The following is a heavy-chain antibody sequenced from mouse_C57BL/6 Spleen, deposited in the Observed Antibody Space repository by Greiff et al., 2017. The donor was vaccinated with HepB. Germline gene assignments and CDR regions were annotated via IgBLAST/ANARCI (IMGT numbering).Heavy chain of an antibody. J-gene: IGHJ3*01. D-gene: IGHD1-1*01. CDR2: INPGSGGT. Sequence: VQLQQSGAELVRPGPSVKVSCKASGYAFTNYLIEWVKQRPGQGLEWIGVINPGSGGTNYNEKFKGKATLTADKSSSTAYMQLSSLTSEDSAVYFCARPYYGSSSAWFAYWGQGTLVTVSA. V-gene: IGHV1-54*01. CDR1: GYAFTNYL. CDR3: ARPYYGSSSAWFAY.